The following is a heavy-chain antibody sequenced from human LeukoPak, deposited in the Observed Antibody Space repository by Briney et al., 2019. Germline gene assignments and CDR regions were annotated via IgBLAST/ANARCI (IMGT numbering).Heavy chain of an antibody. CDR3: TGDAPAGEKLDS. CDR2: IFDNGDT. Sequence: GGSLRLSCAASGFTVSNNSMNWVRQAPGKGLEWVSVIFDNGDTYYTDSVRGRFTISRDNSKNTLYLQMNSLRVEDTAIYYCTGDAPAGEKLDSWGQGTLVPVSS. J-gene: IGHJ4*02. CDR1: GFTVSNNS. D-gene: IGHD3-10*01. V-gene: IGHV3-66*01.